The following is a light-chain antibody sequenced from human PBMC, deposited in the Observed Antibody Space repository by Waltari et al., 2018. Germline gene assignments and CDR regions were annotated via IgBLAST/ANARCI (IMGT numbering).Light chain of an antibody. CDR3: QQTYSNFRT. Sequence: DIQMTQSPSSLSASVGDSVTIACRASQRISSYLNWYQQKPGQAPKLLSYAASSLQSGVPSRFSGSGFGTDFTLTINSLQPEDFAIYYCQQTYSNFRTFGQGTKVDVK. V-gene: IGKV1-39*01. CDR2: AAS. J-gene: IGKJ1*01. CDR1: QRISSY.